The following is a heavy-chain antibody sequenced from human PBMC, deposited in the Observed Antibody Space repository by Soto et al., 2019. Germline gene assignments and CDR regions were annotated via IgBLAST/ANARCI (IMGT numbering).Heavy chain of an antibody. CDR2: INHSGST. D-gene: IGHD5-18*01. V-gene: IGHV4-34*01. Sequence: SETLSLTCAVYGGSFSGYYWSWIRQPPGKGLEWIGEINHSGSTNYSPSLKSRVTISVDTSKNQFSLKLSSVTAADTAVYYCARGRRGYSYGPYNWFDPWGQGTLVTVSS. CDR3: ARGRRGYSYGPYNWFDP. J-gene: IGHJ5*02. CDR1: GGSFSGYY.